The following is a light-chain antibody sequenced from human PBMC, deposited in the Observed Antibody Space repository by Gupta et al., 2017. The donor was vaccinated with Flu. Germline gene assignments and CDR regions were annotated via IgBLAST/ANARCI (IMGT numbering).Light chain of an antibody. CDR1: SSDVGSYNY. CDR2: DVS. J-gene: IGLJ2*01. CDR3: CSYAGSYTWV. V-gene: IGLV2-11*01. Sequence: QSALTQPRSVSGSPGSSVTISCTGTSSDVGSYNYVSWYQQHPGKAPKVMIYDVSKRPSGVPDRFSGSKSGNTASLTISGLQAEEEADYYCCSYAGSYTWVFGGGTKLTVL.